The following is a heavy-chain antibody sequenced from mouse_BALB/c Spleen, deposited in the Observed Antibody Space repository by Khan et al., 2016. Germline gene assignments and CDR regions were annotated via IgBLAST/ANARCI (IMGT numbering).Heavy chain of an antibody. CDR2: ISYSGST. CDR1: GYSITSDYA. CDR3: ARPTVVATDFDV. Sequence: EVQLQESGPGLVKPSQSLSLTCTVTGYSITSDYAWNWIRQFPGNKLEWMGYISYSGSTRYNPSLKSRISITRDTSKKQFFLQLNSVTTEDTATYYCARPTVVATDFDVWGAGTTVTVSS. V-gene: IGHV3-2*02. J-gene: IGHJ1*01. D-gene: IGHD1-1*01.